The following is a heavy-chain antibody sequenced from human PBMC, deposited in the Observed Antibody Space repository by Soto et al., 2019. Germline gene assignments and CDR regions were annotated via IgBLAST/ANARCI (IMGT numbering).Heavy chain of an antibody. CDR2: IYYSGST. J-gene: IGHJ5*02. CDR3: ARDPAAGPNWFDP. D-gene: IGHD6-13*01. V-gene: IGHV4-61*01. Sequence: QVQLQESGPGLVKPSETLSLTCTVSGGSVSSGSYYWSWIRQPPGKGLEWIGYIYYSGSTNYNPSLKSRVTMSVDTSKNQFSLKLSSVTAADTAVYYCARDPAAGPNWFDPWGQGTLVTVSS. CDR1: GGSVSSGSYY.